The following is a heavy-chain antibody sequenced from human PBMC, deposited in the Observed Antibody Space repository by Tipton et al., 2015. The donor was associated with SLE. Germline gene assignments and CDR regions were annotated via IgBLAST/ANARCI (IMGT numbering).Heavy chain of an antibody. J-gene: IGHJ6*03. D-gene: IGHD2-2*01. V-gene: IGHV4-31*03. CDR3: ARAIYQLPASYYYYYMDV. CDR2: IYYSGGT. Sequence: TLSLTCTVSGGSISSGGYYWSWIRQHPGKGLEWIGYIYYSGGTYYNPSLKSRVTISVDTSKNQFSLKLSSVTAADTAVYYCARAIYQLPASYYYYYMDVWGKGTTVTVSS. CDR1: GGSISSGGYY.